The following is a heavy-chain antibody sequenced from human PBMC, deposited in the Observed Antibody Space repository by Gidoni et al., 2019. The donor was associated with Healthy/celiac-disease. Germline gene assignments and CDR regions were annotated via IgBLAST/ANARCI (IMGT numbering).Heavy chain of an antibody. V-gene: IGHV1-18*01. Sequence: QVQLVQSGAEVKKPGASVTVSCKASAYTFTSYGISWVRQAPGQGLEWMGWISAYNGNPNYAQKVQGRVTMTTDTSTSTAYMELRSLRSDDTAVYYCARENIDYGDYLFDYWGQGTLVTVSS. D-gene: IGHD4-17*01. J-gene: IGHJ4*02. CDR2: ISAYNGNP. CDR3: ARENIDYGDYLFDY. CDR1: AYTFTSYG.